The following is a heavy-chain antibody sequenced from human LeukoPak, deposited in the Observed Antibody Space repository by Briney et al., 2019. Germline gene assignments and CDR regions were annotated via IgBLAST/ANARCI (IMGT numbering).Heavy chain of an antibody. CDR3: ARNEGYHWFDP. Sequence: SETLSLTCTVSGGSISSYYWSWIRQPPGKGLEWIGYIYYSGSTNYNPSLKSRVTISVDTSKNQSSLKLSSVTAADTAVYYCARNEGYHWFDPWGQGTLVTVSS. CDR1: GGSISSYY. V-gene: IGHV4-59*01. D-gene: IGHD5-12*01. J-gene: IGHJ5*02. CDR2: IYYSGST.